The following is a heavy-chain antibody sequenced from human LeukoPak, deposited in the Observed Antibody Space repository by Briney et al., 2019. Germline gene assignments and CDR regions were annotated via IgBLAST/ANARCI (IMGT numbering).Heavy chain of an antibody. Sequence: PSETLSLTCTVSSVSTNNNYWSWIRQPPGKGLEWIGFIYYSGDTNYNPSLKSRVTISLDTSKKQFSLRLSSVTAADTAVYYCARALYYYDSSGYRFADWGQGTLVTASS. CDR2: IYYSGDT. J-gene: IGHJ4*02. CDR3: ARALYYYDSSGYRFAD. CDR1: SVSTNNNY. D-gene: IGHD3-22*01. V-gene: IGHV4-59*01.